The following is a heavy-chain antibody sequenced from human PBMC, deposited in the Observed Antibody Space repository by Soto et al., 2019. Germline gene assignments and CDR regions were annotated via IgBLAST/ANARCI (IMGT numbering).Heavy chain of an antibody. CDR1: GFTFGDYA. CDR2: IRSKAYGGTT. CDR3: TRDVGEWEPRGEFDY. V-gene: IGHV3-49*03. D-gene: IGHD1-26*01. J-gene: IGHJ4*02. Sequence: GGSLRLSCTASGFTFGDYAMSWFRQAPGKGLEWVGFIRSKAYGGTTEYAASVKGRFTISRDDSKSIAYLQMNSLKTEDTAVYYCTRDVGEWEPRGEFDYWGQGTLVTVSS.